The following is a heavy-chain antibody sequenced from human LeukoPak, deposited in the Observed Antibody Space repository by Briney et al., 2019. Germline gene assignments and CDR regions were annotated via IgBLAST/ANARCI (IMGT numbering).Heavy chain of an antibody. CDR1: GFTFSSYW. CDR2: IKQDGSEK. D-gene: IGHD4-17*01. CDR3: ARTYGRGSLDF. V-gene: IGHV3-7*01. Sequence: GGSLRLSCAASGFTFSSYWMSWVRQAPGKGLEWVANIKQDGSEKYYVDSVKGRFTISRDNAKNSVYLQMNSLRGEDTAVYYCARTYGRGSLDFWGQGTLVTVSS. J-gene: IGHJ4*02.